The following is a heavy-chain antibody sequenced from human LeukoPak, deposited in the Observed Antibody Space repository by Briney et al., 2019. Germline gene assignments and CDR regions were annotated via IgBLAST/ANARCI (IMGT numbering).Heavy chain of an antibody. D-gene: IGHD3-22*01. V-gene: IGHV3-21*01. CDR2: ISSSSSYI. CDR3: ARDPHDSSGYNPGGAFDI. Sequence: GGSLRLSCAASGFTFSGYSMNWVRQAPGKGLEWVSSISSSSSYIYYADSVKGRFTISRDNAKNSLYLQMNSLRAEDTAVYYCARDPHDSSGYNPGGAFDIWGQGTMVTVSS. J-gene: IGHJ3*02. CDR1: GFTFSGYS.